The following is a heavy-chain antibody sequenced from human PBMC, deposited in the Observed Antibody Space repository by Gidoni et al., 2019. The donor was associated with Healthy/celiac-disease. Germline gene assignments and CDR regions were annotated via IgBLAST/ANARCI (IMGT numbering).Heavy chain of an antibody. V-gene: IGHV3-9*01. CDR3: AKAKGYYNWVDP. Sequence: EVQLEESRGSLHQPGRSLGLATAAPGSPFDDYAMHWVRQAQGEGLECVSVSSWNSGSIGYADAVKGRFTISGDNAKNSLELQMNRLRAEDTALYYCAKAKGYYNWVDPWGQGTLVTVSS. CDR1: GSPFDDYA. D-gene: IGHD1-1*01. CDR2: SSWNSGSI. J-gene: IGHJ5*02.